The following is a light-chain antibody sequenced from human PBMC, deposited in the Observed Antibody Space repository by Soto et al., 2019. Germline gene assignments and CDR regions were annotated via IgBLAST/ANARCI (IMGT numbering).Light chain of an antibody. Sequence: EIVMTQSPATLSVSPGERATLYCKASQRISSNLAWYQQKPGQPPRLLIYGASTRASGIPARFSGSGSGTEFTLTISALQSEDFALYYCQQYNIWPPYTFRQRIKVDIK. J-gene: IGKJ2*01. V-gene: IGKV3-15*01. CDR2: GAS. CDR3: QQYNIWPPYT. CDR1: QRISSN.